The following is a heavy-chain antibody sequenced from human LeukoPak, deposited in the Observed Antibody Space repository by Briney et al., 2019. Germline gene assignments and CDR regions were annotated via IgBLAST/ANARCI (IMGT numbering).Heavy chain of an antibody. CDR3: SSRGFSSGWVTDY. Sequence: GGSLRLSCAASGFTFSNAWMSWVRQAPGKGLEWVGRIKTKTDGGTTDYAAPVKGRFTISRDDSKNTLYLQMNSLKTEDTGVYYCSSRGFSSGWVTDYWGQGTLVTVSS. V-gene: IGHV3-15*01. CDR1: GFTFSNAW. D-gene: IGHD6-19*01. J-gene: IGHJ4*02. CDR2: IKTKTDGGTT.